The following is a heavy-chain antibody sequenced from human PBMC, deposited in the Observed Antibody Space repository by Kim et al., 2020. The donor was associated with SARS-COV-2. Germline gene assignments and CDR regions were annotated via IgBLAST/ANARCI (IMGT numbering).Heavy chain of an antibody. D-gene: IGHD5-18*01. Sequence: SLKSRVTISVDTSKNQFSLKLSSVTAADTAVYYCARHRLGYSYGGDAFDIWGQGTMVTVSS. V-gene: IGHV4-39*01. J-gene: IGHJ3*02. CDR3: ARHRLGYSYGGDAFDI.